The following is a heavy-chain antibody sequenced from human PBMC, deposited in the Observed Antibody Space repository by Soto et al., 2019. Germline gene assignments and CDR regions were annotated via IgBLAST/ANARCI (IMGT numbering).Heavy chain of an antibody. J-gene: IGHJ6*02. V-gene: IGHV1-69*01. D-gene: IGHD3-22*01. CDR1: GGTFSSYA. CDR3: GRDPVATDSSGYYYYYYGMDV. CDR2: IIPIFGTA. Sequence: QVQLVQSGAEVKKPGSSVKVSCKASGGTFSSYAISWVRQAPGQGLEWMGGIIPIFGTANYAQKFHGRVTIAADEYTRTAYMELSSLRSEDTAVYYCGRDPVATDSSGYYYYYYGMDVWGQGTTVTVSS.